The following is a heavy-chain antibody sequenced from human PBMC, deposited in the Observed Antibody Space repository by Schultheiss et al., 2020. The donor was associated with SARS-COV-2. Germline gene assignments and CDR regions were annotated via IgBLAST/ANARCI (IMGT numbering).Heavy chain of an antibody. CDR2: ISYDGSNK. Sequence: GGSLRLSCTASGFTFSSYEMNWVRQAPGKGLEWVAVISYDGSNKYYADSVKGRFTISRDNSKNTLYLQMNSLRAEDTAVYYCARAGGSYNHFDYWGQGTLVTVSS. V-gene: IGHV3-30*03. D-gene: IGHD1-26*01. CDR3: ARAGGSYNHFDY. CDR1: GFTFSSYE. J-gene: IGHJ4*02.